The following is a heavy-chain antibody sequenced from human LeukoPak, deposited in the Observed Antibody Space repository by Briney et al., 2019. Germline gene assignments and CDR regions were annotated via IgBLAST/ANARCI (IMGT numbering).Heavy chain of an antibody. D-gene: IGHD2-2*02. CDR2: ISYDGSNK. Sequence: PGRSLRLSCAASGFTFSSYGMPWVRQAPGKGLEWVAVISYDGSNKYYADSVKGRFTISRDNSKNTLYLQMNSLRAEDTAVYYCAKGISGSCYTGLGYWGQGTLVTVSS. V-gene: IGHV3-30*18. CDR3: AKGISGSCYTGLGY. CDR1: GFTFSSYG. J-gene: IGHJ4*02.